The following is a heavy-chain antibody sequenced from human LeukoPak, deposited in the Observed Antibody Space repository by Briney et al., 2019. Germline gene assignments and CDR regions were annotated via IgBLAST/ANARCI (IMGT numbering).Heavy chain of an antibody. CDR3: ARRAARSSRRSPIDY. D-gene: IGHD6-6*01. J-gene: IGHJ4*02. Sequence: GGSLRLSCTASGFTFSDYWMTWVRQAPGEGPEWVANIKQDGSQRYYVDSVRGRFTISRDNAKNSLFLQMNGLRAEDTAVYYCARRAARSSRRSPIDYWGQGTLVTVSS. V-gene: IGHV3-7*01. CDR2: IKQDGSQR. CDR1: GFTFSDYW.